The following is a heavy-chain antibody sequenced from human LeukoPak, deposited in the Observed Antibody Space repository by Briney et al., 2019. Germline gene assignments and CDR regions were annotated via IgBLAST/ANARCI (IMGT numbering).Heavy chain of an antibody. D-gene: IGHD3-10*01. CDR3: ARVQIRGSGSYLGY. CDR2: INLNSGGT. Sequence: ASVKVSCKASGYTFTGYYMHWVRQAPGQGLEWMGWINLNSGGTNYAQKFQGRVTMTRDTSISTAYMELSRLRSDDTAVYYCARVQIRGSGSYLGYWGQGTLVTVSS. J-gene: IGHJ4*02. CDR1: GYTFTGYY. V-gene: IGHV1-2*02.